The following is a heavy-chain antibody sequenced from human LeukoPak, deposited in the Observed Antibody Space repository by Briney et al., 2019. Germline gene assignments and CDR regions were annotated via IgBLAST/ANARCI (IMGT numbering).Heavy chain of an antibody. CDR2: RKEDGSEK. J-gene: IGHJ4*02. Sequence: PGGSLRLSCAASGFTFSSYWMSWVRQAPGKGLEWVANRKEDGSEKYYVDSVKGRFTISRDSAKNSLYLQMNSLRAEDTAVYYCAREGWFGELLSHPFDSWGQGTLVTVSS. D-gene: IGHD3-10*01. V-gene: IGHV3-7*01. CDR3: AREGWFGELLSHPFDS. CDR1: GFTFSSYW.